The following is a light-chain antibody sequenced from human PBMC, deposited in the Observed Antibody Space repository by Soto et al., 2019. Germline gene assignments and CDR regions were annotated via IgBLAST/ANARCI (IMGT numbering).Light chain of an antibody. CDR3: SSYTSSSTLYV. CDR1: SSDIGGYNY. J-gene: IGLJ1*01. V-gene: IGLV2-14*01. Sequence: QSVLTQPASVSGSPGQSITISCTGTSSDIGGYNYVSWYQQHPGKAPKLMIYDVSNRPSGVSIRFSGSKSGNTASLTISGLQAEDEADYYCSSYTSSSTLYVFGNGTKVTVL. CDR2: DVS.